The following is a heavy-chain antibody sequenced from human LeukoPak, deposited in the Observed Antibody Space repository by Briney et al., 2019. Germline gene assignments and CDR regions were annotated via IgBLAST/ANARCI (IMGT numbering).Heavy chain of an antibody. CDR2: INPSGGST. CDR1: GYTFTSYY. D-gene: IGHD5-12*01. CDR3: AKPYSGYDDYYYYGMDV. Sequence: GASVKVSCKASGYTFTSYYMHWVRQAPGQGLEWMGIINPSGGSTSYAQKFQGRVTMTRDMSTSTVYMELNSLRAEDTAVYYCAKPYSGYDDYYYYGMDVWGQGTTVTVSS. V-gene: IGHV1-46*01. J-gene: IGHJ6*02.